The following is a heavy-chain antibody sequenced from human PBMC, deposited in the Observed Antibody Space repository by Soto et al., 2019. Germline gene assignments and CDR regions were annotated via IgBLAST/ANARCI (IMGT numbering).Heavy chain of an antibody. CDR1: RFTFGLFG. D-gene: IGHD2-15*01. J-gene: IGHJ4*02. V-gene: IGHV3-30*03. CDR3: ARGNLSFDFDS. CDR2: ISADGSNK. Sequence: QIQLVESGGGVVQPGRSLRLSCVASRFTFGLFGMHSVRLAPGKGLEWVAFISADGSNKYYADSVTGRFTLSRDKSKNTVSLQMNTLGDDDTALYYCARGNLSFDFDSWGQGTLVTVSS.